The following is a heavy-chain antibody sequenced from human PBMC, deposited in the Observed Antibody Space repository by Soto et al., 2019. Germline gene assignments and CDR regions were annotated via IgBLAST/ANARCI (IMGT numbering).Heavy chain of an antibody. CDR3: ARFCFWCGYPSNPFAF. J-gene: IGHJ4*02. D-gene: IGHD3-3*01. Sequence: GASVKVSCKASGYTFTSYGISWVRQAPGQGLEWMGWISAYNGNTNYAQKLQGRVTMTTDTSTSTAYMELRSLRSDDTAVYYCARFCFWCGYPSNPFAFGGKGSLVPVSS. CDR1: GYTFTSYG. CDR2: ISAYNGNT. V-gene: IGHV1-18*01.